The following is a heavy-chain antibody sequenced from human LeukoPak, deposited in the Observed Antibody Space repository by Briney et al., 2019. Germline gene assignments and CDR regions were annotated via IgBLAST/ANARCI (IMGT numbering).Heavy chain of an antibody. D-gene: IGHD6-6*01. CDR2: ISGSSGST. CDR3: AKPFVPPTDY. J-gene: IGHJ4*02. Sequence: GGSLRLSCAASGFTFSSYAMSWVRQAPGKGLEWVSAISGSSGSTYYADSVKGRFTISRDNSKNTLYLQMNSLRAEDTAVYCCAKPFVPPTDYWGQGTLVTVSS. CDR1: GFTFSSYA. V-gene: IGHV3-23*01.